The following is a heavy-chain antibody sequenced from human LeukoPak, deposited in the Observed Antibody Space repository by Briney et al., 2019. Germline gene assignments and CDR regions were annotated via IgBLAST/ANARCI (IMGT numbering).Heavy chain of an antibody. D-gene: IGHD3-3*01. Sequence: PSETLSLTCTVSGGSISSHYWSWVRQPPGKGLEWIGYMYDTVNTKDNPSLTSRLTLSADTSKNQFSLKLSSVTAADTAVYYCAREKQPYYDFWSGFENWFDPWGQGTLVTVSS. CDR1: GGSISSHY. V-gene: IGHV4-59*11. CDR3: AREKQPYYDFWSGFENWFDP. J-gene: IGHJ5*02. CDR2: MYDTVNT.